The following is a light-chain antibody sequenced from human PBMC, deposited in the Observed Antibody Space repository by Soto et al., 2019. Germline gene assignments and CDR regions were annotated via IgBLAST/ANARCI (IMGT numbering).Light chain of an antibody. J-gene: IGKJ1*01. CDR1: QFVSCR. CDR3: QEYHQWPPGM. V-gene: IGKV3-15*01. Sequence: EIVVTQSPATLSGSPGERVTLSCRASQFVSCRFAWYQQRPGQVPRLLIYDTSTMAPAISARFSGSGSGTEFTLTISTLQSEDFAVYYCQEYHQWPPGMFGQRTTV. CDR2: DTS.